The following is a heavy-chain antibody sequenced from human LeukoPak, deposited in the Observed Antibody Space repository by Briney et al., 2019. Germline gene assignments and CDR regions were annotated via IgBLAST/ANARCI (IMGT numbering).Heavy chain of an antibody. V-gene: IGHV3-53*01. CDR2: IYSSGST. CDR1: VTNAW. Sequence: GGSLRLSCAGSVTNAWMSWVRQAPGKGLERVAVIYSSGSTYYEDSVNGRCTISRDTSKSSMYLQMDHLRAEDTAVYYCASAREYCINSNCYEYFQDWGQGTLVTVSS. D-gene: IGHD2-2*01. J-gene: IGHJ1*01. CDR3: ASAREYCINSNCYEYFQD.